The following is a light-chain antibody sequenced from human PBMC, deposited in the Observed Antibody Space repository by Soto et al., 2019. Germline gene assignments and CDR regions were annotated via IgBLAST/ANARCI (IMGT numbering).Light chain of an antibody. V-gene: IGLV1-40*01. CDR2: GNN. CDR3: QSYDSSLSGVV. Sequence: QPVLTQPPSVSGAPGQRVTVSCTGSSSNIGAGSDVHWYQHLPGTAPKLLIYGNNNRPSGVPDRFSGSKSGTSASLAITGLQPEDEADYYCQSYDSSLSGVVFGGGTKVTVL. CDR1: SSNIGAGSD. J-gene: IGLJ2*01.